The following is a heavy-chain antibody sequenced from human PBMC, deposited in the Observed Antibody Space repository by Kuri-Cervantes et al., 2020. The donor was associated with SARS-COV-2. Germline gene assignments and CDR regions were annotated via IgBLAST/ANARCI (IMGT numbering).Heavy chain of an antibody. D-gene: IGHD4-17*01. CDR2: VSGYNGNT. CDR3: ARDRGGTTVTTYNTFDY. Sequence: ASVKVSCKASGYTFTSYGIAWVRQAPGQGLEWMGWVSGYNGNTNYAQNFQGRVTMTTDTSTSTAFMELRSLRPDDTAVYYCARDRGGTTVTTYNTFDYWGQGTLVTVSS. CDR1: GYTFTSYG. V-gene: IGHV1-18*01. J-gene: IGHJ4*02.